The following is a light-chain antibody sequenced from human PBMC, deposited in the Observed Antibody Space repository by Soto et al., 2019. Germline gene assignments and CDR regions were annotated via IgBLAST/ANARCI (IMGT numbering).Light chain of an antibody. CDR2: VTS. CDR3: QQSYTAPT. J-gene: IGKJ4*01. Sequence: DIQMTQSPSSLSASVGDRVTITCRTSQSVISYVNWYQQKPGKVPKLLIYVTSSLQSGVPSRFSGSGSGTDFTLTISSLQREDFATYYCQQSYTAPTFGGGTKVEIK. V-gene: IGKV1-39*01. CDR1: QSVISY.